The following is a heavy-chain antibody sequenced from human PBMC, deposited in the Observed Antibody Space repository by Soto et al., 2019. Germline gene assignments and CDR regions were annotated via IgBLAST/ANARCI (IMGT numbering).Heavy chain of an antibody. D-gene: IGHD2-2*01. V-gene: IGHV4-61*01. Sequence: QVQLQESGPGLVKPSETLSLTCTVSGGSVSSDNYYWSWIRQPPGKGLEWIGYIYYSGSTNYNPSLKSRVIISVDTSKNQFSLKLSSVTAADTAVYYCVRDTRYCSSTSCYRDGMDVWGQGTTVTVSS. J-gene: IGHJ6*02. CDR1: GGSVSSDNYY. CDR3: VRDTRYCSSTSCYRDGMDV. CDR2: IYYSGST.